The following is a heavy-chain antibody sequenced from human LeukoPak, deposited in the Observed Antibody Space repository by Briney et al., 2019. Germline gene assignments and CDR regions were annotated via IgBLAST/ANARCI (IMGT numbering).Heavy chain of an antibody. CDR3: ARTSGYHEIYYFDY. D-gene: IGHD3-22*01. CDR1: GFTFDDYG. J-gene: IGHJ4*02. Sequence: PGGSLRLSCAASGFTFDDYGMSWVRQAPGKGLEWVSGINWNGGSTGYADSVKGRFTISRDNAKNSLYLQMNSLRAEDTALYYCARTSGYHEIYYFDYWGQGTLVTVSS. CDR2: INWNGGST. V-gene: IGHV3-20*04.